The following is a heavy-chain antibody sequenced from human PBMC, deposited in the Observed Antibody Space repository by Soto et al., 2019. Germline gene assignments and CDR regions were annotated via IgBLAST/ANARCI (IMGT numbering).Heavy chain of an antibody. CDR2: ISSSSSYI. J-gene: IGHJ3*02. Sequence: GGFLRLSCAASGFTFSSYSMNWVRQAPGKGLEWVSSISSSSSYIYYADSVKGRFAISRDNAKNSLYLQMNSLRAEDTAVYYCARDRHRYCSGGSCPDDAFDIWGQGTMVNVSS. V-gene: IGHV3-21*01. CDR3: ARDRHRYCSGGSCPDDAFDI. D-gene: IGHD2-15*01. CDR1: GFTFSSYS.